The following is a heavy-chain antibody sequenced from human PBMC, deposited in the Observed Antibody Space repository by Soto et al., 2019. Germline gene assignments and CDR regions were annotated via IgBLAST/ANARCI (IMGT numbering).Heavy chain of an antibody. CDR3: ARGVGFGYYYYHMDL. D-gene: IGHD3-10*01. Sequence: PSETLSLTCTVSGDSVTSVSDYWSWIRQPPGKGLEWIGYIYYSGSADYNPYLGSRVTISIDTSKNQFSLKLTSVTAADTAVYYCARGVGFGYYYYHMDLWGQGTTVTVSS. V-gene: IGHV4-61*01. CDR2: IYYSGSA. CDR1: GDSVTSVSDY. J-gene: IGHJ6*02.